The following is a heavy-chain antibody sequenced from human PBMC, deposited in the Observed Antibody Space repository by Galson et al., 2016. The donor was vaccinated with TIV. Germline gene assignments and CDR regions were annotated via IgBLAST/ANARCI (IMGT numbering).Heavy chain of an antibody. D-gene: IGHD3-9*01. J-gene: IGHJ4*02. CDR2: IYPGDSDT. CDR1: GYSFSNYW. CDR3: ARELDCHLLTGYPTAFDY. V-gene: IGHV5-51*03. Sequence: QSGAEVKKPGDSLKISCKGSGYSFSNYWIVWVRQMPGKGLQWMGIIYPGDSDTRYNPSFQGQVTISADRSINTAYLQWRSLEASDTAVYYCARELDCHLLTGYPTAFDYWGQGTLVTVSS.